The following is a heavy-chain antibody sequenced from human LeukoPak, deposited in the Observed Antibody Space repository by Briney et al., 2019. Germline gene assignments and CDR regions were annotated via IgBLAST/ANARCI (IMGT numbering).Heavy chain of an antibody. CDR1: GVSINSGNW. J-gene: IGHJ4*02. CDR3: ARGPLIDY. V-gene: IGHV4-4*02. Sequence: PSETLSLTCTVSGVSINSGNWWSWVRQPPGKGLEWIGDIYHSGSTNYKPSLKGRVSISVDKSNNQFSLRLNSVTAAGTAVYYCARGPLIDYWGQGTLVTVSS. CDR2: IYHSGST.